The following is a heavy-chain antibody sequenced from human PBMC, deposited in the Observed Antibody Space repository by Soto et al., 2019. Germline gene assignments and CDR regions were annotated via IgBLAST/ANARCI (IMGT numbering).Heavy chain of an antibody. CDR2: IYYSGST. CDR3: ARDKVFWSGYYRTPEDYGMDV. D-gene: IGHD3-3*01. J-gene: IGHJ6*02. CDR1: GGSISSYY. Sequence: SETLSLTCTVSGGSISSYYWSWIRQPPGKGLEWIGYIYYSGSTNYNPSLKSRVTISVDTSKNQFSLKLSSVTAADTAVYYCARDKVFWSGYYRTPEDYGMDVWGQGTTVTVSS. V-gene: IGHV4-59*01.